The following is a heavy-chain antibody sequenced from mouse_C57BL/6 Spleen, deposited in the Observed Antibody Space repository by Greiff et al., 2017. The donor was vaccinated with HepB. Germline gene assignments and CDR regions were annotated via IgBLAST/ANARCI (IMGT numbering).Heavy chain of an antibody. CDR1: GYTFTSYW. Sequence: QVQLQQPGAELVMPGASVKLSCKASGYTFTSYWMHWVKQRPGQGLEWIGEIDPSDSYTNYNQKFKGKSTLTVDKSSSTAYMQLSSLTSEDSAVYYCARSLFYYGSSYAIFAYWGQGTLVTVSA. CDR2: IDPSDSYT. V-gene: IGHV1-69*01. J-gene: IGHJ3*01. CDR3: ARSLFYYGSSYAIFAY. D-gene: IGHD1-1*01.